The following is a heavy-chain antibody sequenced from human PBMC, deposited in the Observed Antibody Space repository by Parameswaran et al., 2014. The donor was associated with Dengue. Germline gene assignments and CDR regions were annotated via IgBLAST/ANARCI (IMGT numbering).Heavy chain of an antibody. D-gene: IGHD6-19*01. J-gene: IGHJ4*02. V-gene: IGHV4-4*02. CDR2: IYHSGST. CDR3: ARVGYSSGWYVDY. Sequence: RWIRQPPGKGLEWIGEIYHSGSTNYNPSLKSRVTISVDKSKNQFSLKLSSVTAADTAVYYCARVGYSSGWYVDYWGQGTLVTVSS.